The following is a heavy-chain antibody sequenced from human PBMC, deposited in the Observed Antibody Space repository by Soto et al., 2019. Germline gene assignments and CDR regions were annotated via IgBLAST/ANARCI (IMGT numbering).Heavy chain of an antibody. V-gene: IGHV4-59*01. D-gene: IGHD6-13*01. CDR3: ARTRRIGIAAAGTLDY. Sequence: QVQLQESGPGLVKPSETLSLTCTVSGGSISSYYWSWIRQPPGKGLEWIGHIYYSGSTNYNPSLKSRVTISVDTSKNQFSLKLSSVTAADTAVYYCARTRRIGIAAAGTLDYWGQGTLVTVSS. CDR1: GGSISSYY. CDR2: IYYSGST. J-gene: IGHJ4*02.